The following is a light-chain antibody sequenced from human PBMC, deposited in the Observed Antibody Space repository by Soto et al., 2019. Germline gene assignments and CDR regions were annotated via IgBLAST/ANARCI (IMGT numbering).Light chain of an antibody. CDR2: EVS. J-gene: IGLJ1*01. V-gene: IGLV2-14*01. CDR3: SSYKSSSTI. Sequence: QSVLTQPASVSGSPGQSITISCTGTSSDVGSYNYVSWYQQHPGKAPKLMIYEVSDRPSGISSRFSGSKSGNTASLTIPGLQTEDEADYYCSSYKSSSTIFGTGTKV. CDR1: SSDVGSYNY.